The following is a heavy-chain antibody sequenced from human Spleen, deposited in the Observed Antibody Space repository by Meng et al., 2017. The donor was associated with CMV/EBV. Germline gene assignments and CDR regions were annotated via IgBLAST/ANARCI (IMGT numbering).Heavy chain of an antibody. CDR3: AREAFYGSGSYKSFDI. J-gene: IGHJ3*02. D-gene: IGHD3-10*01. V-gene: IGHV4-59*01. CDR1: GFTFSNAW. Sequence: ESLKISCVGSGFTFSNAWMRWVRQPPGKGLEWIGYIYYSGSTNYNPSLKSRVTISVDTSKNQFSLKLSSVTAADTAVYYCAREAFYGSGSYKSFDIWGQGTMVTVSS. CDR2: IYYSGST.